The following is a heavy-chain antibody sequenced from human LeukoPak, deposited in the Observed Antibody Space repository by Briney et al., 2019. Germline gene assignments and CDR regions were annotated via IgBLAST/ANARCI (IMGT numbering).Heavy chain of an antibody. J-gene: IGHJ4*02. Sequence: GGSLRLSCAASGFTFSSYSMNWVRQAPGKGLEWVSYISSSSSTIYYADSVKGRFTISRDNAKNSLYLQMNSLRAEDTAVYYCARAPPIFGVVEYYFDYWSQGTLVTVSS. CDR2: ISSSSSTI. CDR1: GFTFSSYS. V-gene: IGHV3-48*01. D-gene: IGHD3-3*01. CDR3: ARAPPIFGVVEYYFDY.